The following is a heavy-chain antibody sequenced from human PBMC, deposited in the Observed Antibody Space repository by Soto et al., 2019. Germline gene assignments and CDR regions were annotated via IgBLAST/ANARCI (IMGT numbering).Heavy chain of an antibody. V-gene: IGHV3-33*06. CDR3: AKDRGSSSSGSDH. J-gene: IGHJ5*02. CDR2: IWYEGSRT. D-gene: IGHD3-3*01. Sequence: VLLVESGGGVVQPGRSLRLSCVASGFTFGSFGMHWVRQAPGKGLEWVAVIWYEGSRTAYAESVQGRFIVSRDNANNTLFLQMSNLRVEDTASYFCAKDRGSSSSGSDHWGQGTLVTVSS. CDR1: GFTFGSFG.